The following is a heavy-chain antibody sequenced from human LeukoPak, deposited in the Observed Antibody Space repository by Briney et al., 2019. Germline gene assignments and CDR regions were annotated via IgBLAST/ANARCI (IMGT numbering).Heavy chain of an antibody. CDR2: ISSSGGNI. Sequence: NPGGSLRLSCAASGFTFSDYYMIWIRQAPGEGLEWVSYISSSGGNIYYADSVKGRFTTSRDNAKKSLYLHMISLRADDTAVYYCARGLLWFGETVDYWGQGTLVTVSS. V-gene: IGHV3-11*01. CDR3: ARGLLWFGETVDY. CDR1: GFTFSDYY. J-gene: IGHJ4*02. D-gene: IGHD3-10*01.